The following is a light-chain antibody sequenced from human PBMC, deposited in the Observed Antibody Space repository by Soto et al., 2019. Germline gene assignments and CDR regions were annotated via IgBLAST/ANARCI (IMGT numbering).Light chain of an antibody. CDR2: KAS. J-gene: IGKJ5*01. V-gene: IGKV1-5*03. Sequence: DIQMTQSPSTLSASVGDRVTITCRASQSISSWLAWYQQKPGKAPKLLIYKASSLESGVPSRFSGSGSGTEFTLTISSLQPDDFATYYCKQYNSYLITFDQGTRLAIK. CDR1: QSISSW. CDR3: KQYNSYLIT.